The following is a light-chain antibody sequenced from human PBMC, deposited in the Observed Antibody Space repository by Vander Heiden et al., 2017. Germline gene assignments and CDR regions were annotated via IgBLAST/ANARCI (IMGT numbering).Light chain of an antibody. CDR3: QSYDNINVV. CDR1: SGRIASNY. J-gene: IGLJ2*01. Sequence: NLMLTQPHSVSESPGKTVTISCTGSSGRIASNYVQWYQQRPGSAPTTVIYDNYQRPSGVPDRFSASIDSSSNSASLTISGLKTEDEADYYFQSYDNINVVFGGGTKLTVL. V-gene: IGLV6-57*02. CDR2: DNY.